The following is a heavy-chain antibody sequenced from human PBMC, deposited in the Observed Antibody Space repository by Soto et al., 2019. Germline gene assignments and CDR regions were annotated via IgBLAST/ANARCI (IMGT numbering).Heavy chain of an antibody. CDR3: ARSYGPFYDSSYYGLARNYFDY. Sequence: PGGSLRLSCVGSGFTFGSHAMNWVRQAPGKGLEWVSVIAFDGSNKYYADSVRGRFTISRDNSKNTLYLQMDSLRPDDSAIYYCARSYGPFYDSSYYGLARNYFDYWGQGTPVTVSS. D-gene: IGHD3-22*01. J-gene: IGHJ4*02. CDR1: GFTFGSHA. CDR2: IAFDGSNK. V-gene: IGHV3-30*04.